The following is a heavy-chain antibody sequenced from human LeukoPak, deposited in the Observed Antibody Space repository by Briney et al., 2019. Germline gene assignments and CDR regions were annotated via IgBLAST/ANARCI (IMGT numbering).Heavy chain of an antibody. V-gene: IGHV3-23*01. CDR3: AKIKRYFDSLKFDY. J-gene: IGHJ4*02. D-gene: IGHD3-9*01. CDR2: ISGSGGST. Sequence: SGGSLRLSCAASEFTFSKYAMHWVRQAPGKGLEWVSAISGSGGSTYYADSVKGRFTISRDNSKNTLYLQMNSLRAEDTAVYYCAKIKRYFDSLKFDYWGQGTLVTVSS. CDR1: EFTFSKYA.